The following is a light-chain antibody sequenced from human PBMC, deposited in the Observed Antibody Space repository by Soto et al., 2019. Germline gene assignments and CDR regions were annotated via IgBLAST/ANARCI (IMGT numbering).Light chain of an antibody. V-gene: IGKV1-5*01. CDR2: AAS. CDR3: QQYRSYSAWT. CDR1: QDISNW. Sequence: RQMTQSPSSVSASVGDRVTITCRASQDISNWLAWYQQKPGKAPKLLIYAASTLESGVPSRFSGSGSGTEFTLTIRSLQPDDIATYYCQQYRSYSAWTFGEGTKVDIK. J-gene: IGKJ1*01.